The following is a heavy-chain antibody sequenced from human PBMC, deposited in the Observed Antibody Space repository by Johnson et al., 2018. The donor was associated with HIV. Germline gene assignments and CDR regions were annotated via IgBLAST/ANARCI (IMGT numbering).Heavy chain of an antibody. J-gene: IGHJ3*02. CDR1: GFSFSTYW. CDR2: IDTEGSGT. CDR3: ANVQGLTTGTTRGAFDI. Sequence: VQLVESGGRLVQPGGSLRLSCAASGFSFSTYWMHWVRRVPGKGLVWVSRIDTEGSGTTYADSVKGRFAISRDNAKNTLYRQMNSLRAEDTAVYYCANVQGLTTGTTRGAFDIWGQGTMVTVSS. D-gene: IGHD1-1*01. V-gene: IGHV3-74*03.